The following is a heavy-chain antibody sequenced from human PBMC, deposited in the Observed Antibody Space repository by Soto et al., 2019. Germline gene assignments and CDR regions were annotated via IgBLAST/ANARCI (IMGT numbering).Heavy chain of an antibody. Sequence: QVQLVESGGGVVQPGGSLRLSCVASGFTFSHYAMHWVRQAPGKGLEWVALILHDGSNNYYGDSVKGRFSISRDNSKNKLFLEMNTVGSEDTAVYYCARDRDSSGYYLDFWGQGSLVTVSS. CDR2: ILHDGSNN. D-gene: IGHD3-22*01. CDR1: GFTFSHYA. J-gene: IGHJ4*02. V-gene: IGHV3-30-3*01. CDR3: ARDRDSSGYYLDF.